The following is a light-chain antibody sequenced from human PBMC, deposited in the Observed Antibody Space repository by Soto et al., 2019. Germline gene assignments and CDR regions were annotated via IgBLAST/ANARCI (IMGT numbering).Light chain of an antibody. CDR2: GAS. V-gene: IGKV3-15*01. J-gene: IGKJ2*01. CDR1: QSVSSN. CDR3: QQYNNWPPEYT. Sequence: EIVMTQSPATLSASPGERATLSCRASQSVSSNLAWYQQKPGQAPRLLIYGASTRATGIPARFSGSGSGTEVTLTISSLQSEDLAVYYCQQYNNWPPEYTFGQGTKLEIK.